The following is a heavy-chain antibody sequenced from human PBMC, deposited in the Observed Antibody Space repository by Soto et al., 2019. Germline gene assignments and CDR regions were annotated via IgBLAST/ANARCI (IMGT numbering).Heavy chain of an antibody. CDR2: INTDGRST. J-gene: IGHJ4*02. D-gene: IGHD3-3*02. CDR3: ARSLFLASTDIEPFDF. CDR1: GFTFSSNW. V-gene: IGHV3-74*01. Sequence: SGGSLRLSCAASGFTFSSNWMHWVRRVPGRGLVWVSRINTDGRSTNYVDSVKGRFTISRDNAKNTLYLQMNSLRVEDTAVHYCARSLFLASTDIEPFDFWGRGTLVTVSS.